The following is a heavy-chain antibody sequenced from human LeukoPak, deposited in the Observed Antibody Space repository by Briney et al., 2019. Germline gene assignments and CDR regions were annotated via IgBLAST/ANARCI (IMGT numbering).Heavy chain of an antibody. CDR2: IIGSGSST. J-gene: IGHJ4*02. CDR1: GFTFSSYA. Sequence: GGSLRLSCAASGFTFSSYAMSWVRQAPGKGLEWVSAIIGSGSSTYYADSVKGRFTISRDNSKNTLFLQMNSLRAGDTAVYYCAKDRAQQLVLDFWGQGTLVTVSS. V-gene: IGHV3-23*01. D-gene: IGHD6-13*01. CDR3: AKDRAQQLVLDF.